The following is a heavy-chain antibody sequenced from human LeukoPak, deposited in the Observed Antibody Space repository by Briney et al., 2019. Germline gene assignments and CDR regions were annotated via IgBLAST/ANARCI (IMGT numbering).Heavy chain of an antibody. J-gene: IGHJ4*02. V-gene: IGHV3-23*01. D-gene: IGHD3-22*01. CDR1: GFTFSSYA. CDR3: AKDGGTYYYDSSGYDY. CDR2: ISGSGGST. Sequence: PGGSLRLSCAAFGFTFSSYAMSWVRQAPGKGLEWVSAISGSGGSTYYADSVKGRFTISRDNSKNTLYLQMNSLRAEDTAVYYCAKDGGTYYYDSSGYDYWGQGTLVTVSS.